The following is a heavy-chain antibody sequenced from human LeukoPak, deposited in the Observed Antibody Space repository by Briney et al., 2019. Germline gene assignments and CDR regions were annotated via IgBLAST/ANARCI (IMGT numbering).Heavy chain of an antibody. CDR3: ARDLYSLNFDY. CDR2: IKQDGSEK. J-gene: IGHJ4*02. D-gene: IGHD4-11*01. V-gene: IGHV3-7*01. CDR1: GFSLSAYW. Sequence: GGSLRLSCAASGFSLSAYWMSWVRQAPGKGLEWVANIKQDGSEKYYVDSVKGRFTISRGNAKNSLYLQLNSLRAEDTAVYYCARDLYSLNFDYWGQGTLVTVSS.